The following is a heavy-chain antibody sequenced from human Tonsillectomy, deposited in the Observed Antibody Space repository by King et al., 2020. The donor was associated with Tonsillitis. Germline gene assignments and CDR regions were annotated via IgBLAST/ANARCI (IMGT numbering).Heavy chain of an antibody. J-gene: IGHJ4*02. D-gene: IGHD2-21*02. Sequence: VQLVESGGGVVQPGGSLRLSCAXSGFTFSSYGMHWVRQAPGKGLEWVAFIRYDESNKYYADXVKGRFTXXRDNSKNTLYLQMNXLRAEDTAVYYCAKDKLXXVVVTAXPSSXLPDYWGQXXXVTVSS. CDR3: AKDKLXXVVVTAXPSSXLPDY. CDR2: IRYDESNK. CDR1: GFTFSSYG. V-gene: IGHV3-30*02.